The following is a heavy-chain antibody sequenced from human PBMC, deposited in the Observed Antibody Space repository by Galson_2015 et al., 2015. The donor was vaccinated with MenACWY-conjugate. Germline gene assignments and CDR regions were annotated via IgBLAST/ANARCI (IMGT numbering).Heavy chain of an antibody. CDR1: GYTFTSYG. CDR2: ISAYNGNT. D-gene: IGHD4-11*01. V-gene: IGHV1-18*04. CDR3: ARGGRRLQSAYGMDV. Sequence: SVKVSCKASGYTFTSYGISWVRQAPGQGLEWMGWISAYNGNTNYAQKLQGRVTMTTDTSTSTAYTELRSLRSDDTAVYYCARGGRRLQSAYGMDVWGQGTTVTVSS. J-gene: IGHJ6*02.